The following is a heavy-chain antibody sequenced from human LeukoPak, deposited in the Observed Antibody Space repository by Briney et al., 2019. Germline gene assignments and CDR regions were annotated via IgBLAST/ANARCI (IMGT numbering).Heavy chain of an antibody. D-gene: IGHD4-17*01. CDR2: INHSGST. CDR3: ARIAVYGDYRVDY. V-gene: IGHV4-34*01. CDR1: GGSFSGYY. J-gene: IGHJ4*02. Sequence: SETLSLTCAVYGGSFSGYYWSWIRQPPGKGLEWIGEINHSGSTNYNPSLKSRVTISVDTSKNQFSLKLSSVTAADTAVYCCARIAVYGDYRVDYWGQGTLVTVSP.